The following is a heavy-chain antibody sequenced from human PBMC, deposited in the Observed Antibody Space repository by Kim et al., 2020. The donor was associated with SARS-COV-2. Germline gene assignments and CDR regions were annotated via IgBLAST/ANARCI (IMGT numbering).Heavy chain of an antibody. CDR2: GRT. V-gene: IGHV4-39*01. J-gene: IGHJ5*02. Sequence: GRTYYNPSLKSRVTISVDTSKNQFSLKLSSVTAADTAVYYCARLGSGGSPWGQGTLVTVSS. CDR3: ARLGSGGSP. D-gene: IGHD1-26*01.